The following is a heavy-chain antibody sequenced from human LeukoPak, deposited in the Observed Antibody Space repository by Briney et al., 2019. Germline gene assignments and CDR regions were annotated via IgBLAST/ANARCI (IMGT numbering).Heavy chain of an antibody. J-gene: IGHJ5*02. V-gene: IGHV3-23*01. CDR3: AKGRQGFDP. CDR1: GFTFSSSA. CDR2: ISSGGATT. Sequence: PGGSLRLSCAASGFTFSSSAMSWVRQAPGKGLEWVSAISSGGATTYYTDSVKGRFTISRDNSKSTLYLQMNTLRAEDTALYYCAKGRQGFDPWGQGTLVTVSS.